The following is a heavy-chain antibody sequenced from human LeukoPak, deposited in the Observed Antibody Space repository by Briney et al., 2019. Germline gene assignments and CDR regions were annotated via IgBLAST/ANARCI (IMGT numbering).Heavy chain of an antibody. Sequence: PAENLSLTCAVYRGSFRGYYRSWIRQPPGKGLEWIGEIKHSGCTNYNPCLKRRVTISVDTSKNQSSLKLSSVTAADTAWWHRTPRPINVQDQDSSGSLTGSFNVWGEATMVTVSS. V-gene: IGHV4-34*03. CDR1: RGSFRGYY. CDR2: IKHSGCT. D-gene: IGHD3-22*01. CDR3: TPRPINVQDQDSSGSLTGSFNV. J-gene: IGHJ3*01.